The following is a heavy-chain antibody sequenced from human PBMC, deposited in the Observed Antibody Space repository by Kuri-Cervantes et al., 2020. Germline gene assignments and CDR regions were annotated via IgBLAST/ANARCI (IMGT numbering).Heavy chain of an antibody. CDR1: GFTFSSYW. Sequence: GGSLRLSCAASGFTFSSYWMHWVRQAPGKGLVWVSRINSDGSSTSYADSVKGRFTISRDNAKNTLYLQMNSLRAEDTAVYYCAKDLNRIWFGEFPYYYGMDVWGQGTTVTVSS. D-gene: IGHD3-10*01. CDR2: INSDGSST. V-gene: IGHV3-74*01. J-gene: IGHJ6*02. CDR3: AKDLNRIWFGEFPYYYGMDV.